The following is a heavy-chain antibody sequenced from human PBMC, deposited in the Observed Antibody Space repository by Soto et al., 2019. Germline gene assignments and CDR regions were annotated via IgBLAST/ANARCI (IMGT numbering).Heavy chain of an antibody. CDR3: ARPEARVRGVNDAFDI. D-gene: IGHD3-10*01. Sequence: QLQLQESGPGLVKPSETLSLTCTVSGGSISSSSYYWGWIRQPPGKGLEWIGSIYYSGSTYSNPSLKSRVTISVDTSKNQFSLKLSSVTAADTAVYYCARPEARVRGVNDAFDIWGQGTMVTVSS. CDR2: IYYSGST. CDR1: GGSISSSSYY. V-gene: IGHV4-39*01. J-gene: IGHJ3*02.